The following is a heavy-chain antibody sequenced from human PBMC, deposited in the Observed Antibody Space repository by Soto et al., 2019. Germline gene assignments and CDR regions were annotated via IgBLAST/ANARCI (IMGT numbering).Heavy chain of an antibody. Sequence: SETLSLSCSVSGVSVSDKTYYWSWIRQPPGKRLEWIGYVYYSGTTNYNPSLKSRVTISVDLSKNRYSLRLSSVTTADTALYYCARTTAVPNTLRSRYFFDYWGQGTLVTVSS. CDR2: VYYSGTT. D-gene: IGHD4-17*01. CDR3: ARTTAVPNTLRSRYFFDY. J-gene: IGHJ4*02. V-gene: IGHV4-61*01. CDR1: GVSVSDKTYY.